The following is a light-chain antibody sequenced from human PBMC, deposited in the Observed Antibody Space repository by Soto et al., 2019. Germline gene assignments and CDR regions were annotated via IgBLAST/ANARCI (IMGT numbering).Light chain of an antibody. CDR2: GAS. V-gene: IGKV3-15*01. Sequence: EIVLTQSPATLAVSPGETNRLSCRASQSINSDVAWYQQKLGQTPRLLIHGASTRATGIAARFSGSGSGTEFTLTISGLQSEDFATYYCQQYNYWPVTFGGGTKVDIK. J-gene: IGKJ4*01. CDR1: QSINSD. CDR3: QQYNYWPVT.